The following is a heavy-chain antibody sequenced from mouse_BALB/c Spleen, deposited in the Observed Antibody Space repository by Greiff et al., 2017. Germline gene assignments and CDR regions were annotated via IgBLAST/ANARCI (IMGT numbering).Heavy chain of an antibody. CDR3: TREGYYSAY. V-gene: IGHV1S81*02. Sequence: QVQLQQSGAELVKPGASVKLSCKASGYTFTSYYMYWVKQRPGQGLEWIGEINPSNGGTNFNEKFKSKATLTVDKSSSTAYMQLSSLTSEDSAVYYCTREGYYSAYWGQGTLVTVSA. D-gene: IGHD2-3*01. J-gene: IGHJ3*01. CDR2: INPSNGGT. CDR1: GYTFTSYY.